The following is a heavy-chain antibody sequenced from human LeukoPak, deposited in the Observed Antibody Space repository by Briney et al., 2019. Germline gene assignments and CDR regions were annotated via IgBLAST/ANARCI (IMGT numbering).Heavy chain of an antibody. V-gene: IGHV4-34*01. CDR3: ARVRGAVAGYFDY. CDR1: GGSFSGYY. Sequence: SETLSLTCAVHGGSFSGYYWSWIRQPPGKGLEWIGEINHSGSTNYNPSLKSRVTISVDTSKNQFSLKLSSVTAADTAVYYCARVRGAVAGYFDYWGQETLVTVSS. J-gene: IGHJ4*02. D-gene: IGHD6-19*01. CDR2: INHSGST.